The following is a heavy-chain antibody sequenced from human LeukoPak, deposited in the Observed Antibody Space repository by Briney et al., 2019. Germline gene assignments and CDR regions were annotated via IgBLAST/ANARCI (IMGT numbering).Heavy chain of an antibody. CDR1: GFTFSSYW. Sequence: PGGSLRLSCAASGFTFSSYWMSWVRQAPGKGLEWVANIKQDGSEKYYVDSVKGRFTISRDNAKNSLYLQMNSLRAEDTAVYYCAREGIYDYVWGSYRHYFDYWGQGTLVTVSS. J-gene: IGHJ4*02. CDR2: IKQDGSEK. D-gene: IGHD3-16*02. CDR3: AREGIYDYVWGSYRHYFDY. V-gene: IGHV3-7*01.